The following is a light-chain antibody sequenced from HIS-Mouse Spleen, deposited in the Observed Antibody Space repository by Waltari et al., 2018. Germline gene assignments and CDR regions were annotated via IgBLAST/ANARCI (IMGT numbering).Light chain of an antibody. CDR3: AAWDDSLSGYV. CDR2: RNN. V-gene: IGLV1-47*01. Sequence: QSVLTQPPSASGTPGQRVTISCSGSSSNIGSNYVYWYQQLPGTAPKLLISRNNQRPSGVPERFSGSKSGTSASLAISGLRSEDEADYYCAAWDDSLSGYVFGTGTKVTVL. J-gene: IGLJ1*01. CDR1: SSNIGSNY.